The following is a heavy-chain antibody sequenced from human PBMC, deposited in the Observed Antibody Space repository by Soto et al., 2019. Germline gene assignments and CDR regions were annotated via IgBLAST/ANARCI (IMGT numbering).Heavy chain of an antibody. CDR1: GYTFTSYY. D-gene: IGHD3-16*02. V-gene: IGHV1-46*01. Sequence: ASVKVSCKASGYTFTSYYMHWVRQAPGQGLEWKGIINPSGGSTSYAQKLQGRVTMTRDTSTSTVYKELSSLRSEDTAVYYCARDGDDYVWGSYRRNYYYYYGVDVWGQGTTVTVSS. J-gene: IGHJ6*02. CDR3: ARDGDDYVWGSYRRNYYYYYGVDV. CDR2: INPSGGST.